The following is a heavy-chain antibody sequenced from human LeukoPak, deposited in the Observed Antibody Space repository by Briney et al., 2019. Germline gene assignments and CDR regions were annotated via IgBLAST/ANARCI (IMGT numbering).Heavy chain of an antibody. CDR3: ARGPRGYSYGSPPYYFDY. Sequence: PSETLSLTCAVYGGSFSGYYWSWIRLPPGKGLEWIGEINHSGSTNYNPSLKSRVTISVDTSKNQFSLKLSSVTAADTAVYYCARGPRGYSYGSPPYYFDYWGQGTLVTVSS. J-gene: IGHJ4*02. CDR2: INHSGST. CDR1: GGSFSGYY. V-gene: IGHV4-34*01. D-gene: IGHD5-18*01.